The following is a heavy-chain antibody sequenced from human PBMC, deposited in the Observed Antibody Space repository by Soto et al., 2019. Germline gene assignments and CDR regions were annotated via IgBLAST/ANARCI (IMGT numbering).Heavy chain of an antibody. CDR2: INHSGST. CDR3: ASINPPFDY. D-gene: IGHD3-10*01. V-gene: IGHV4-34*01. CDR1: GGSFRGYY. J-gene: IGHJ4*02. Sequence: SETLSLTCAVCGGSFRGYYWSWIRQPPGKGLEWIGEINHSGSTNYNPSLKSRVTISVDTSKNQFSLKLSSVTAADTAVYYCASINPPFDYWGQGTLVTVSS.